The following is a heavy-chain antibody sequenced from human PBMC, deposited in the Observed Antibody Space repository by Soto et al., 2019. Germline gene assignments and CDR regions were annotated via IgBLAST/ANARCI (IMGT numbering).Heavy chain of an antibody. CDR1: GYSISSGYY. J-gene: IGHJ5*02. Sequence: LSLTCAVSGYSISSGYYWGWLRQPPGKWLEWIGSIYHGGSTYYNPSLKSRVTISVDTSKNQFSLKLSSVTAADTAVYYCARVIVVVPGGFNWFDPWGQGTLVTVS. V-gene: IGHV4-38-2*01. CDR3: ARVIVVVPGGFNWFDP. D-gene: IGHD2-2*01. CDR2: IYHGGST.